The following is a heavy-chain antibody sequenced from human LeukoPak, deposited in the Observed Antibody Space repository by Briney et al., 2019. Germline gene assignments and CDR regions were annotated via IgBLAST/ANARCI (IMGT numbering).Heavy chain of an antibody. CDR2: INPNSGGT. V-gene: IGHV1-2*02. Sequence: GASVKVSCNASGYTFTGYYMHWVRQAPGQGLEWMGWINPNSGGTNYAQKFQGRVTMTRDTSISTAYMELSRLRSDDTAVYYCARDRLYCSSTSCFYYYYMDVWGKGTTVTVSS. J-gene: IGHJ6*03. CDR1: GYTFTGYY. D-gene: IGHD2-2*01. CDR3: ARDRLYCSSTSCFYYYYMDV.